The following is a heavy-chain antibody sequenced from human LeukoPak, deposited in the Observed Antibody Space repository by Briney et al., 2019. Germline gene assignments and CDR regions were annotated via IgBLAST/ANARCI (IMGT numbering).Heavy chain of an antibody. D-gene: IGHD5-24*01. CDR3: ARAGDGSPPYYFDY. V-gene: IGHV3-53*01. CDR2: MYSGANT. J-gene: IGHJ4*02. CDR1: GYILSNNY. Sequence: GGSLRLSCAASGYILSNNYISWVRQAPGKGLEWVSVMYSGANTYYADSVKGRFTISRDNSKNTLFLQMNSLRAEDTAVYYCARAGDGSPPYYFDYWGQGTLVIVSS.